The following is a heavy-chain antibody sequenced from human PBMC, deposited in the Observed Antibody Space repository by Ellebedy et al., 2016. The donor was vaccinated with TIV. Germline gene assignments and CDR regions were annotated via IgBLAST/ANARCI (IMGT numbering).Heavy chain of an antibody. CDR2: VWYDGSVK. D-gene: IGHD3-16*01. Sequence: PGGSLRLSCAASGFSLINYGMYWVRQTPGKGLEWVAVVWYDGSVKDYVDSVKGRFNISRDNSKNTVHLQMNSLRGDDTAIYYCARPTSKRGAFDIWGQGTMVTVSS. J-gene: IGHJ3*02. CDR3: ARPTSKRGAFDI. CDR1: GFSLINYG. V-gene: IGHV3-33*01.